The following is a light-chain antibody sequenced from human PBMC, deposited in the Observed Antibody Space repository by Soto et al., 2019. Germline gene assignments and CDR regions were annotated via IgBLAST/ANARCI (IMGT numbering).Light chain of an antibody. CDR1: QSVSSN. CDR2: GAS. J-gene: IGKJ2*01. CDR3: QQYHNWPPFT. V-gene: IGKV3-15*01. Sequence: EIVMTQSPATLSVSPGDRATLSCRASQSVSSNLAWYQQKPGQAPRLLIYGASTRATGIPARLSGSGSGTEFTLTISSLQSEDFAVYFCQQYHNWPPFTFGQGTKLEIK.